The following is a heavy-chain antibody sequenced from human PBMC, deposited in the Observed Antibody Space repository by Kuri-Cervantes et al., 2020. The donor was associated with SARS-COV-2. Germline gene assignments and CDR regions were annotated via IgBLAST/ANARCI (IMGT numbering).Heavy chain of an antibody. Sequence: GESLKISCAASGFTFSNYALTWVRQVPGKGLEWVGRIKSKTDGGTTDYAAPVKGRFTISRDDSKNTLYLQMNSLKTEDTAVYYCTTDRGYSGYDSPYFDYWGQGTLVTVSS. J-gene: IGHJ4*02. CDR2: IKSKTDGGTT. V-gene: IGHV3-15*01. D-gene: IGHD5-12*01. CDR3: TTDRGYSGYDSPYFDY. CDR1: GFTFSNYA.